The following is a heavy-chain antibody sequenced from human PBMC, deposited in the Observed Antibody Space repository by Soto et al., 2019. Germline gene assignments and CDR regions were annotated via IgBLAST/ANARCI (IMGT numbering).Heavy chain of an antibody. D-gene: IGHD3-22*01. CDR3: ARHSLIGGYPQFYYYHGMDV. CDR1: GGTFSSYA. Sequence: QVQLVQSGAEVKKPGSSVKVSCKASGGTFSSYAISWVRQAPGQGLEWVGGSIPIFGTANYAQKFQGRVTITADEPTSTDYMELSSMRSEDTAVYYCARHSLIGGYPQFYYYHGMDVWGQGTTVTVSS. V-gene: IGHV1-69*12. CDR2: SIPIFGTA. J-gene: IGHJ6*02.